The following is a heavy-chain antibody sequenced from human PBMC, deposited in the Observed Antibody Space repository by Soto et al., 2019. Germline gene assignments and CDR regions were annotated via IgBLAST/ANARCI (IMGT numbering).Heavy chain of an antibody. CDR3: ARDNYYGSGDYYYYYMDV. CDR2: IYYSGST. J-gene: IGHJ6*03. Sequence: SETLSLTCTVSGGSISSYYWSWIRQPPGKGLEWIGYIYYSGSTNYNPSLKSRVTISVDTSKNQFSLKLSSVTAADTAVYYYARDNYYGSGDYYYYYMDVWGKGTTVTVSS. D-gene: IGHD3-10*01. V-gene: IGHV4-59*01. CDR1: GGSISSYY.